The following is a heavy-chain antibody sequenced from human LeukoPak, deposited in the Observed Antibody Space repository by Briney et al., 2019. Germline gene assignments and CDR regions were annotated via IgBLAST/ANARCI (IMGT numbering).Heavy chain of an antibody. Sequence: SVKVSCKASAGTFSRLAISWVRQAAGLGLEWMGRIVPSFGTTNYAQNFQGRVTIAADKSTSTAYMELSSLKSEDTAIYFCASPTSYLAGTGLLLAFWCEGTLVTVSS. CDR2: IVPSFGTT. CDR3: ASPTSYLAGTGLLLAF. D-gene: IGHD6-19*01. J-gene: IGHJ4*02. CDR1: AGTFSRLA. V-gene: IGHV1-69*06.